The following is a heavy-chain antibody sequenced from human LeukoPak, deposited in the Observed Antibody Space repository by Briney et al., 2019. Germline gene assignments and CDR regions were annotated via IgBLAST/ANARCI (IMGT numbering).Heavy chain of an antibody. CDR2: VSGTGDST. J-gene: IGHJ5*02. D-gene: IGHD3-22*01. V-gene: IGHV3-23*01. CDR1: GFTFSSYV. CDR3: AKAGDSSGSNWFDP. Sequence: QPGGSLRLSCAASGFTFSSYVMSWVRQAPGKGLEWVSVVSGTGDSTYYADSVKGRFTISRDNSKNTLYLQMNSLRAEDTAVYYCAKAGDSSGSNWFDPWGQGTLVTVSS.